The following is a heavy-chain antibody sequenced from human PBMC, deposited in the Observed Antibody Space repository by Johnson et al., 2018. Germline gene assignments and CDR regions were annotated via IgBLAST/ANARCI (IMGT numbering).Heavy chain of an antibody. CDR3: AGGLRGNGWFIDYFHH. CDR1: GFTFSDDY. CDR2: ISSRSTTK. D-gene: IGHD6-19*01. Sequence: QVQLVQSGGGLVKPGGSLRLSCAASGFTFSDDYISWIRQAPGKGLEWVSYISSRSTTKNYAASVNGRFTISLDNTKNSLFLQMNSLRVEDTAGYYCAGGLRGNGWFIDYFHHWGQGTLVTVSS. V-gene: IGHV3-11*01. J-gene: IGHJ1*01.